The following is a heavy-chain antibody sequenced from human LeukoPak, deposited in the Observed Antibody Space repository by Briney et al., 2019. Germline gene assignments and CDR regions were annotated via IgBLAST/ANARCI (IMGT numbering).Heavy chain of an antibody. V-gene: IGHV4-4*09. CDR1: GGSISSYY. CDR3: ARLSYFVDY. D-gene: IGHD2/OR15-2a*01. CDR2: IYTSGST. J-gene: IGHJ4*02. Sequence: SETLSLTCTVSGGSISSYYWSWIRQPPGKGLEWIGYIYTSGSTNYNPSLKSRVTISVDTSKNQFSLTLSSVTAADTAVYYCARLSYFVDYWGQGTLVTVSS.